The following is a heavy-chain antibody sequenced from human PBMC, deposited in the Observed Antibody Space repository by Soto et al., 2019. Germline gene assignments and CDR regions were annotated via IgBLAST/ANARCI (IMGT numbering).Heavy chain of an antibody. CDR1: GFTFRGYA. V-gene: IGHV3-23*01. CDR3: AKFRAGTYQKYFFDS. CDR2: ISNDGFAT. Sequence: EVQLLDSGGGLVQPGGSLKRSGAAPGFTFRGYALGWFPQPPGKGWEWVSGISNDGFATYYADSAKGRFSISRDNFKNMVYMQMDSLRAEDTALYYCAKFRAGTYQKYFFDSWGQGTLVTVSS. D-gene: IGHD3-10*01. J-gene: IGHJ4*02.